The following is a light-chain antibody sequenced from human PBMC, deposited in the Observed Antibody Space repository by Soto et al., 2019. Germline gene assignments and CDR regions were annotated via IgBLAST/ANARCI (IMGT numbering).Light chain of an antibody. CDR1: QSISSY. V-gene: IGKV1-39*01. Sequence: DIQMTQSPPSLSAFVGDRVTITCRASQSISSYLNWYQQKPGKAPKLLIYAASSLQSGVPSRFSGSRSGTDFTLTISSLKPEDFATYYCQQSYSTPPFTCGQGTRLEIK. CDR3: QQSYSTPPFT. CDR2: AAS. J-gene: IGKJ5*01.